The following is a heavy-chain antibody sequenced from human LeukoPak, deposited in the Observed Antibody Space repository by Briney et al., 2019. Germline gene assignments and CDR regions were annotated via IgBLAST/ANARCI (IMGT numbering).Heavy chain of an antibody. CDR2: IGASDGRT. Sequence: PGGSLRLSCAASGFTFRNYAMTWVRQAPGKGLDWVALIGASDGRTYYADPVKGRFTISRDNFKNTLYLQMNSLRAEDTAIYYCAKGLYDYALDVWGQGTAVTVSS. V-gene: IGHV3-23*01. CDR3: AKGLYDYALDV. J-gene: IGHJ6*02. CDR1: GFTFRNYA.